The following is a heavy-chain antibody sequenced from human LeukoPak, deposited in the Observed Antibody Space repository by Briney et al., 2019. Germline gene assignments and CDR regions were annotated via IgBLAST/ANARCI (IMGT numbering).Heavy chain of an antibody. CDR2: INPNSGVT. Sequence: ASVKVSCKASGYTFTDYYIHWVRQAPGQGLEWMGWINPNSGVTNYAQKFQGRVTMTRDTSISTAYMELSRLRSDDTAVYYCARGGITMVRGVIDLGFDPRGQGTLVTVSS. V-gene: IGHV1-2*02. D-gene: IGHD3-10*01. CDR3: ARGGITMVRGVIDLGFDP. CDR1: GYTFTDYY. J-gene: IGHJ5*02.